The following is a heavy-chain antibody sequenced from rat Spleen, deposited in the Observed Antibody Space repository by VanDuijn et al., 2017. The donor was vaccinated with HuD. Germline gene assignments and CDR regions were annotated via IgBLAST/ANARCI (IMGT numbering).Heavy chain of an antibody. CDR1: DYSITSNF. D-gene: IGHD5-1*01. Sequence: EVQLQESGPGLVKPSQSLSLTCSVTDYSITSNFWGWIRKFPGNKMEWMGYITYSGGTSYNPSLKSRISITRDTSKNQFFLQLNSVTTEDTATYYCVRSGTGWELRYFDYWGQGVMVTVSS. CDR2: ITYSGGT. CDR3: VRSGTGWELRYFDY. V-gene: IGHV3-1*01. J-gene: IGHJ2*01.